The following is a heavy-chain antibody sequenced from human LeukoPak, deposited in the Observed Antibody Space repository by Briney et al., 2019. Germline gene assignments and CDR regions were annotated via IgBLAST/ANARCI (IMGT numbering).Heavy chain of an antibody. Sequence: PGGPLRLSCAASGLTFSDYDMHWVRQATGKGLEWVSAIGTAGDTYYTGSVKGRFTISRENAKNSLYLQMNSLRAGDTAVYYCARVAKERVGGVYYFDYWGQGTLVTVSS. CDR2: IGTAGDT. J-gene: IGHJ4*02. CDR3: ARVAKERVGGVYYFDY. D-gene: IGHD1-1*01. CDR1: GLTFSDYD. V-gene: IGHV3-13*01.